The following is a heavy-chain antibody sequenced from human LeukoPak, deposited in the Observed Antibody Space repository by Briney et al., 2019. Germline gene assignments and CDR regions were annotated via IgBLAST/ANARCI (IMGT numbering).Heavy chain of an antibody. CDR3: ARGYYDFWSGYYSAYYYYYMDV. Sequence: SETLSLTCAVYGGSFSGYYWSWIRQPPGKGLEWIGEINHSGSTNYNPSLKSRVTISVDTSKNQFSLKLSSVTAADTAVYYCARGYYDFWSGYYSAYYYYYMDVWGKGTTVTVSS. CDR1: GGSFSGYY. J-gene: IGHJ6*03. D-gene: IGHD3-3*01. CDR2: INHSGST. V-gene: IGHV4-34*01.